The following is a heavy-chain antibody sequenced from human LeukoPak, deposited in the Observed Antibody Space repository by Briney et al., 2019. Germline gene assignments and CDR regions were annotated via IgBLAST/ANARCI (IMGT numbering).Heavy chain of an antibody. CDR3: VLATRNYYYYYMGV. J-gene: IGHJ6*03. CDR1: GYSISSGYY. D-gene: IGHD5-12*01. V-gene: IGHV4-38-2*02. CDR2: IYHSGST. Sequence: SETLSLTCTVSGYSISSGYYWGWIRQPPGKGLEWIGSIYHSGSTYYNPSLKSRVTISVDTSKNQFSLKLSSVTAADTAVYYCVLATRNYYYYYMGVWGKGTTVTVSS.